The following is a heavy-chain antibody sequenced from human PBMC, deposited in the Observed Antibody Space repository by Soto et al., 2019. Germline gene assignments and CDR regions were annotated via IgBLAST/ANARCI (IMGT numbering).Heavy chain of an antibody. V-gene: IGHV4-34*01. Sequence: AETLSLTCAVYGGSFIGYYCILIRHPPFKWLEWIVEINHSGSTNYNPSLKSRVTISVDTSKNQFSLKLSSVTAADTAVYYCARGRREWELLRDYYGMDVWGQGTTVTVSS. J-gene: IGHJ6*02. CDR1: GGSFIGYY. D-gene: IGHD1-26*01. CDR3: ARGRREWELLRDYYGMDV. CDR2: INHSGST.